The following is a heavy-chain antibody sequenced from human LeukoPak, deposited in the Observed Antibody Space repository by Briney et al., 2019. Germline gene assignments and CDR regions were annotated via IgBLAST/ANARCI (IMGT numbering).Heavy chain of an antibody. D-gene: IGHD3-22*01. CDR2: INSDGSST. J-gene: IGHJ4*02. V-gene: IGHV3-74*01. CDR1: GFTFSSYW. Sequence: PGGSLRLSCAASGFTFSSYWTHWVRQAPGKGLVWVSRINSDGSSTSYADSVKGRFTISRDNAKNTLYLRMNSLRAEDTAVYYCARANYYDSSGYYLYYFDYWGQGTLVTVSS. CDR3: ARANYYDSSGYYLYYFDY.